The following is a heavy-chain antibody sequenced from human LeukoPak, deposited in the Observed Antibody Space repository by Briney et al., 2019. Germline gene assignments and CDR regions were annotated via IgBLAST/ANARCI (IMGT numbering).Heavy chain of an antibody. D-gene: IGHD3-22*01. Sequence: PGGSLRLSCAASGFTFDDYGMSWVRQAPGKGLEWVSGINCNGGGTGYADSVKGRFTLSRDNAKNSLYLQMNSLRAEDTALYHCARVVGLEVVNPHYLDYWGQGTLATVSS. J-gene: IGHJ4*02. V-gene: IGHV3-20*01. CDR2: INCNGGGT. CDR1: GFTFDDYG. CDR3: ARVVGLEVVNPHYLDY.